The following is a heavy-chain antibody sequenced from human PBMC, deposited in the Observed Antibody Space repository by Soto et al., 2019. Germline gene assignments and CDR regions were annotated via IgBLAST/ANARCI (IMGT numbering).Heavy chain of an antibody. CDR3: AKRTDAEGDFYY. Sequence: EVQLSESGGGLVQPGGSLRLSCAASGFTFSSYAISWLRQAPGKGLELVSAISGSDGSTYYADSVKGRFTISRDNTKNTLYPQMTGQRAEDTAAYCYAKRTDAEGDFYYWGKTSQVTFSS. V-gene: IGHV3-23*01. D-gene: IGHD3-16*01. CDR1: GFTFSSYA. CDR2: ISGSDGST. J-gene: IGHJ4*02.